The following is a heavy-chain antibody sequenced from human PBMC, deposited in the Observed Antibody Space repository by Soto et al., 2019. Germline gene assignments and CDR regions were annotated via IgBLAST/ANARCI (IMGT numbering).Heavy chain of an antibody. V-gene: IGHV1-69*13. CDR1: GGTFSSYA. Sequence: GASVKVSCKASGGTFSSYAISWVRQAPGQGLEWMGGIIPIFGTANYAQKFQGRVTITADESTSTAYMELSSLRSEDTAVYYCARDPFPPAAGPTIYYYYYGMDVWGQGTTVTVS. CDR3: ARDPFPPAAGPTIYYYYYGMDV. D-gene: IGHD6-13*01. J-gene: IGHJ6*02. CDR2: IIPIFGTA.